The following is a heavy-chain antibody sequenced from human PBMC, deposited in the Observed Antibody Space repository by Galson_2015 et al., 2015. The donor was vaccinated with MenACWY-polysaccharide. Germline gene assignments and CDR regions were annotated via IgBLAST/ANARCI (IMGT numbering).Heavy chain of an antibody. J-gene: IGHJ4*02. CDR3: ARGLSYGSDYFDF. D-gene: IGHD3-10*01. Sequence: SLRLSCAASGFSFSNYWMGWVRQAPGKGSEWVANIKQDGSEKYYVDSVKGRFSISRDNAKNSLYLQMNSLRADDTAVYYCARGLSYGSDYFDFWGQGTLVTVSS. CDR1: GFSFSNYW. CDR2: IKQDGSEK. V-gene: IGHV3-7*01.